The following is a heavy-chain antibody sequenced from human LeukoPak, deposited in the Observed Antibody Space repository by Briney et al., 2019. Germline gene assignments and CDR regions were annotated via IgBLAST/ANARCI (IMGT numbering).Heavy chain of an antibody. Sequence: GGSLSLSCVVSGFTFSDSAMGWVRQAPGTGLEWVSSISNSGGSTYYADPVKGRFTISRDNSKNTLYLQMNSLTAADAAVYYCAKQLGFCSRGTCYFTYWGQGTLVTVSS. CDR1: GFTFSDSA. J-gene: IGHJ4*02. CDR3: AKQLGFCSRGTCYFTY. CDR2: ISNSGGST. V-gene: IGHV3-23*01. D-gene: IGHD2-15*01.